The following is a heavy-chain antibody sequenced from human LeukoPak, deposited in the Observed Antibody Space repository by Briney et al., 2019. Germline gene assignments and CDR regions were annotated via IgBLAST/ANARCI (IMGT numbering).Heavy chain of an antibody. Sequence: SQTLSLTCTVSGDSITSGGYYWSWIRQRPGKGLEWIGYIYKTGSTYYNPSLNSRVTMSVDTSRNQFSLKLNSVTAADTAVYYCARDVLRWGQGTLVTVSS. V-gene: IGHV4-31*03. CDR3: ARDVLR. CDR2: IYKTGST. J-gene: IGHJ4*02. CDR1: GDSITSGGYY.